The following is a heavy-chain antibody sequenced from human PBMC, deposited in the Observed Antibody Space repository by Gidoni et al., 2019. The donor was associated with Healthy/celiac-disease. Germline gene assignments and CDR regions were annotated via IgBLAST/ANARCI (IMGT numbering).Heavy chain of an antibody. V-gene: IGHV3-33*01. J-gene: IGHJ4*02. D-gene: IGHD6-13*01. CDR3: AREGIADQRDFDY. Sequence: QVQLVESGGGVVQPGSSLRLSCAASGFTFSSYGMHWVRQAQGKGLEWVAVIWYDGSNKYYADSVKGRFTISRDNSKNTLYLQMNSLRAEDTAVYYCAREGIADQRDFDYWGQGTLVTVSS. CDR1: GFTFSSYG. CDR2: IWYDGSNK.